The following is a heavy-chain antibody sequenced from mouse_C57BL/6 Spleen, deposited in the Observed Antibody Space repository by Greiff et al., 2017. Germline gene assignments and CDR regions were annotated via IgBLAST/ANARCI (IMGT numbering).Heavy chain of an antibody. J-gene: IGHJ2*01. V-gene: IGHV1-54*01. CDR2: INPGSGGT. Sequence: QVQLQQSGAELVRPGTSVTVSCKASGYAFTNYLIEWVKQRPGQGLEWIGVINPGSGGTNYNEKFKGKATLTADKSSSTAYMQLSSLTSEDSAVYFCARLISIYYYFDYWGQGTTLTVSS. CDR3: ARLISIYYYFDY. CDR1: GYAFTNYL. D-gene: IGHD1-1*01.